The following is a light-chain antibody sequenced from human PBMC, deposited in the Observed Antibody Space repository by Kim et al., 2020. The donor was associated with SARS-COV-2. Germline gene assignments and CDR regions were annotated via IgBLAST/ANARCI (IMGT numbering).Light chain of an antibody. J-gene: IGKJ2*01. V-gene: IGKV1-8*01. CDR1: QGISSY. Sequence: ASTGDRVTITCRASQGISSYLAWYQQKPGKAPKLLIYAASTLQSGVPSRFSGSGSGTDFTLTISCLQSEDFATYYCQQYYSYPIWTFGQGTKLEI. CDR3: QQYYSYPIWT. CDR2: AAS.